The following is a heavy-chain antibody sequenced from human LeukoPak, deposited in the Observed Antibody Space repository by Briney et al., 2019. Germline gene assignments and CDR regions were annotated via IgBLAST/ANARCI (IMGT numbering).Heavy chain of an antibody. CDR1: GFTFSSYT. CDR2: FSTSGDYM. D-gene: IGHD3-16*01. Sequence: PGGSLRLSCAASGFTFSSYTMTWVRQAPGKGLEWISSFSTSGDYMYYADSVKGRFFISRDNAKRSLYLQMNSLRAEDTAVYYCAGGNDYWGQGTLVTVSS. J-gene: IGHJ4*02. CDR3: AGGNDY. V-gene: IGHV3-21*01.